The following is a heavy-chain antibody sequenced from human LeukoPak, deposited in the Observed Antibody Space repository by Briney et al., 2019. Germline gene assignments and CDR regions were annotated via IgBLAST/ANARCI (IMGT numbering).Heavy chain of an antibody. D-gene: IGHD2-15*01. CDR2: INPNSGGT. V-gene: IGHV1-2*02. CDR3: ARSFVVVVAAKGFDP. Sequence: GASVKVSCKASGYTFTNYAISWVRQAPGQGLEWMGWINPNSGGTNYAQKFQGRVTMTRDTSISTAYMELSRLRSDDTAVYYCARSFVVVVAAKGFDPWGQGTLVTVSS. CDR1: GYTFTNYA. J-gene: IGHJ5*02.